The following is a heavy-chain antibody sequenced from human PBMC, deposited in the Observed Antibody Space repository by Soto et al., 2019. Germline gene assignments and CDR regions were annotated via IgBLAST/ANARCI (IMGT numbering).Heavy chain of an antibody. CDR3: VHSRCGGDCLQSYSSHYYYGMDV. J-gene: IGHJ6*02. CDR2: IYWDNDK. Sequence: QITLKESGPTLVKPTQTLTLTCTFSGFSLNTGGLGVGWIRQPPGKALEWLALIYWDNDKRYSPSLMSRLTIPTAPSKNQVVLTMTNMDPVDAATYYCVHSRCGGDCLQSYSSHYYYGMDVWGQGTTVTVSS. CDR1: GFSLNTGGLG. D-gene: IGHD2-21*02. V-gene: IGHV2-5*02.